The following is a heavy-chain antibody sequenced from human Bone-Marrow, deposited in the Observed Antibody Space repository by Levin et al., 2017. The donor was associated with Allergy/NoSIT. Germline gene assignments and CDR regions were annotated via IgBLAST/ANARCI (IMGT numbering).Heavy chain of an antibody. CDR3: AKEIAGVGYFYYGMDV. CDR1: GFTFGSYA. CDR2: ISDTGQST. D-gene: IGHD6-13*01. J-gene: IGHJ6*02. Sequence: GESLKISCAASGFTFGSYAMNWVRQTPGKGLEWVSVISDTGQSTFYADSVKGRFTISRDNSKNILFLQMSSLRAEDAGSYYCAKEIAGVGYFYYGMDVWGQGTTVTV. V-gene: IGHV3-23*01.